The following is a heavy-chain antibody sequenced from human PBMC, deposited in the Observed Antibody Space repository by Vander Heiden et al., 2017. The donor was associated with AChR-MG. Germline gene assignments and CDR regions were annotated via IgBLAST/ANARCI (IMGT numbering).Heavy chain of an antibody. J-gene: IGHJ6*02. Sequence: EVQLLESGGGLVQPGGGSLRLSCAASGFTFSTYGLSWVRQAPGKGLEWVSAISSDGGTTYYAASVRGRFTISRDKSQNTLFLQMNDLRVEDTAVYYCAKMGGNYYDNLTGYYWFSYYGMDVWGQGATVTVSS. CDR2: ISSDGGTT. CDR3: AKMGGNYYDNLTGYYWFSYYGMDV. D-gene: IGHD3-9*01. V-gene: IGHV3-23*01. CDR1: GFTFSTYG.